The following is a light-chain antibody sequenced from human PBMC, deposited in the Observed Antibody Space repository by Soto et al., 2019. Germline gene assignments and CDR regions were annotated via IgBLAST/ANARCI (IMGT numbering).Light chain of an antibody. CDR1: QSLLYSDGSTF. J-gene: IGKJ4*01. Sequence: DVVMTQSPLSLPVTLGQSASMSCRSSQSLLYSDGSTFLNWFHQRPGQSPRRLIYKVSQRDSGVPDRFSGSGSGTDFTLIISRVEAEDVGVYYCMQGTHRPITFGGGTKVDIK. CDR2: KVS. V-gene: IGKV2-30*01. CDR3: MQGTHRPIT.